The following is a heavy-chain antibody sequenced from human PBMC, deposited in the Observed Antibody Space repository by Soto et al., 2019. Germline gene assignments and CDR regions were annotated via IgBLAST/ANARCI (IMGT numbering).Heavy chain of an antibody. CDR3: ARDKGYSYGYQTKYYYSGMDV. D-gene: IGHD5-18*01. CDR1: GGSISSYY. CDR2: IYYSGST. V-gene: IGHV4-59*01. J-gene: IGHJ6*02. Sequence: SETLSLTCTVSGGSISSYYWSWIRQPPGKGLEWIGYIYYSGSTNYNPSLKSRVTISVDTSKNQFSLKLSSVTAADTAVYYCARDKGYSYGYQTKYYYSGMDVWGQGTTVTVSS.